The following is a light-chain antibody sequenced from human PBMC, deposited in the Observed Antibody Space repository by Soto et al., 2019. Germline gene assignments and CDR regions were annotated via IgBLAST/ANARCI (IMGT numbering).Light chain of an antibody. CDR2: GAS. J-gene: IGKJ1*01. CDR3: QQYNNWPRT. CDR1: QSVNTN. V-gene: IGKV3-15*01. Sequence: EVVMTQSPDTLSVSPGERATLSCRASQSVNTNLAWYQQKLGQALRLLIYGASTRATGISARFSGSGPGTEFTLTISSLQSEDFAIYYCQQYNNWPRTFGQGTKVDIK.